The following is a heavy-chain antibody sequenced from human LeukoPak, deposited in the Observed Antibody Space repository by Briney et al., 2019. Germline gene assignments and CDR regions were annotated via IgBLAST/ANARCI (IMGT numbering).Heavy chain of an antibody. D-gene: IGHD6-6*01. CDR1: GFTFSSYW. CDR3: ARDIGLRKAAPPGWFDP. J-gene: IGHJ5*02. Sequence: PGGSLRLSCAAPGFTFSSYWMSWFRQAPGKGLEWVASIKQDGSEKYCVDSVKGRFTISRDNANNSLYLQMNSLRADDTAVYYCARDIGLRKAAPPGWFDPWGQGALVTVSS. V-gene: IGHV3-7*01. CDR2: IKQDGSEK.